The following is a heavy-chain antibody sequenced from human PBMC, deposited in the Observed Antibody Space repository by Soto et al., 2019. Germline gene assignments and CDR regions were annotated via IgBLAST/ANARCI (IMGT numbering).Heavy chain of an antibody. CDR2: ISYDGSNK. CDR3: TKERTDYYDSSGYYALYYYYYGMDV. D-gene: IGHD3-22*01. V-gene: IGHV3-30*18. J-gene: IGHJ6*02. CDR1: GFTFSSYG. Sequence: QVQLVESGGGVVQPGRSLRLSCAASGFTFSSYGMHWVRQAPGKGLEWVAVISYDGSNKYYADSVKGRFTISRDNSKNTLYLQMNSLRGEDTAVYYCTKERTDYYDSSGYYALYYYYYGMDVWGQGTTVTVSS.